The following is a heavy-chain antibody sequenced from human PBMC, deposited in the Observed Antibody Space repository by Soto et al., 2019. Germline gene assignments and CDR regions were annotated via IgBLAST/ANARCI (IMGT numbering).Heavy chain of an antibody. J-gene: IGHJ4*02. CDR1: GFTFSDNY. V-gene: IGHV3-11*01. D-gene: IGHD3-22*01. CDR2: ISSSGSII. CDR3: ARDLGYYESDGHFDY. Sequence: GGSLRLSCAASGFTFSDNYMSWIRQAPGKGLEWASYISSSGSIIYYADSVKGRFTISRDNAKNSLYLQMNSLRAEDTAVYYCARDLGYYESDGHFDYWGQGALVTVSS.